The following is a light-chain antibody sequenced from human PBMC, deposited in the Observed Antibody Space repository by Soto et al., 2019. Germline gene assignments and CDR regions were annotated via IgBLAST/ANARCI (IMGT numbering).Light chain of an antibody. J-gene: IGLJ3*02. CDR3: CSYAGSNTWV. Sequence: SALTQPAPVSGSPGQSITISCTGTSSDVGSYNLVSWYQQHPGKAPKLIIYDRTKRPSGVSNRCSGSKSGNTASLTISGLHADDEADYYCCSYAGSNTWVFSGGTTLTVL. CDR2: DRT. CDR1: SSDVGSYNL. V-gene: IGLV2-23*01.